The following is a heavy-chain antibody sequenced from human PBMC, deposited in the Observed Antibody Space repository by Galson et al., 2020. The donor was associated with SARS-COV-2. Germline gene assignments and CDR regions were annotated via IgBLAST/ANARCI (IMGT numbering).Heavy chain of an antibody. D-gene: IGHD5-18*01. Sequence: GGSLRHSCAASGFTFSSYGMHWVRQAPGKGLEWVAVISYDGSNKYYADSVKGRFTISRDNSKNTLYLQMNSLRAEDTAVYYCAKAAFGYSYGLGTMDVWGQGTTVTVSS. CDR3: AKAAFGYSYGLGTMDV. J-gene: IGHJ6*02. CDR2: ISYDGSNK. CDR1: GFTFSSYG. V-gene: IGHV3-30*18.